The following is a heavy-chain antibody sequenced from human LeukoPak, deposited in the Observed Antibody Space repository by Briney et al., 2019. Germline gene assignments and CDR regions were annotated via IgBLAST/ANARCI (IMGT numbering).Heavy chain of an antibody. D-gene: IGHD2-8*02. CDR1: GFTFSSYS. V-gene: IGHV3-21*01. CDR2: ISSSSSYI. Sequence: GGSLRLSCAASGFTFSSYSMNWVRQAPGKGLEWVSSISSSSSYIYYADSVKGRFTIPRDNAKNSLYLQMNSLRAEDTAVYYCARVYTGGVVWFDPWGQGTLVTVSS. CDR3: ARVYTGGVVWFDP. J-gene: IGHJ5*02.